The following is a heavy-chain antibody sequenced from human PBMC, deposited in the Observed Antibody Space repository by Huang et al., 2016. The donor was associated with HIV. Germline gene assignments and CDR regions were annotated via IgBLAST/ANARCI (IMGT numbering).Heavy chain of an antibody. J-gene: IGHJ3*02. D-gene: IGHD3-3*01. CDR1: GGSISTGNYD. CDR3: ARVESGYYDAFDI. CDR2: LSTGGSA. V-gene: IGHV4-61*09. Sequence: QVQLQESGPGLVKPSETLSLTCTVSGGSISTGNYDWSWIRQPAGKGLEWVGHLSTGGSANYNPSLKSRVTISLDTSKTQCSLKLSYVTAADSAVYYCARVESGYYDAFDIWGPGTTVTVSS.